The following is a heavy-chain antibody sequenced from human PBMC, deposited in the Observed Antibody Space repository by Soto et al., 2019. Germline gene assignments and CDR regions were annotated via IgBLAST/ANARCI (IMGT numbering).Heavy chain of an antibody. CDR2: ITPFNGYT. D-gene: IGHD1-1*01. CDR1: GYTFTDYG. CDR3: ARGPTGHYFDY. V-gene: IGHV1-18*01. Sequence: QIHLVQSGDEMQKPGASVKVSCKPSGYTFTDYGINWVRQAPGQGLEWMGWITPFNGYTNYAQKFQGRLTMTAEKSTSTVYMELRRLRSDDTAFYYCARGPTGHYFDYWGQGSLVTVSS. J-gene: IGHJ4*02.